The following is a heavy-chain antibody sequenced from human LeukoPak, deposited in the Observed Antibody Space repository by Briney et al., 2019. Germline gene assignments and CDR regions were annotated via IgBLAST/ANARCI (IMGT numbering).Heavy chain of an antibody. J-gene: IGHJ3*02. CDR3: ARRTYYYDSSGYYSAFDI. CDR1: GGSVSNYY. CDR2: IYYTET. D-gene: IGHD3-22*01. Sequence: PSETLSLTCTVSGGSVSNYYWSWIRQSPGKGLEWIGYIYYTETSYNPSLKSRVTISADTSKNQFSLKLYSVTAADTAVYYCARRTYYYDSSGYYSAFDIWGQGTMVTVSS. V-gene: IGHV4-59*02.